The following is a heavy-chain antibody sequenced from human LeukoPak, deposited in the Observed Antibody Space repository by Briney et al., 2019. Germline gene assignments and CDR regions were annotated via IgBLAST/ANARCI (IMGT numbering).Heavy chain of an antibody. V-gene: IGHV3-23*01. CDR1: GFTFNSYA. CDR2: ITGSSGGT. CDR3: ARTFEVYATLDY. J-gene: IGHJ4*02. Sequence: TGGSLRLSCAASGFTFNSYAMSWVRQAPGKGLEWVSGITGSSGGTYYTDSVKGRFTVSRDNSKNTLYLQMNSLRAEDTAVYYCARTFEVYATLDYWGQGTLVTVSS. D-gene: IGHD2-8*01.